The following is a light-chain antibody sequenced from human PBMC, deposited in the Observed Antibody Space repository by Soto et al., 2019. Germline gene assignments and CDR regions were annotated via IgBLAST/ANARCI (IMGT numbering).Light chain of an antibody. J-gene: IGKJ2*01. V-gene: IGKV1-39*01. Sequence: DIQMTQSPSSLSASVGDRVTITCRASQSINSYLNWYQYKPGNAPKLLIYAASSLQSGVPSRFSGSGSGTDFTLTISSLQTEDFATYYCQRGSGSPYTFGQGTYLEIK. CDR2: AAS. CDR1: QSINSY. CDR3: QRGSGSPYT.